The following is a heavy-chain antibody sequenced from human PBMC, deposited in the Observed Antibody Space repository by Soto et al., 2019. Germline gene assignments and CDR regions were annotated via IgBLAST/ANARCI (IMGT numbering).Heavy chain of an antibody. CDR1: GGSFSGYY. D-gene: IGHD5-18*01. CDR3: AHLPWKQLWPRAPVVN. CDR2: INHSGTT. V-gene: IGHV4-34*01. J-gene: IGHJ4*02. Sequence: SETLSLTCAVYGGSFSGYYWSWIRQPPGKGLEWIGEINHSGTTNYRPSLKSRLTITKDTSKNQLVLTMTNMDPVDTATYYCAHLPWKQLWPRAPVVNWGQGTPVTVSS.